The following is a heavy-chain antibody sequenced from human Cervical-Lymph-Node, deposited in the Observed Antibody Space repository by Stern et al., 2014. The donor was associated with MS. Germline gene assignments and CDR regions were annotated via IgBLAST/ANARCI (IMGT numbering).Heavy chain of an antibody. V-gene: IGHV4-31*03. CDR1: GGPISGGGYY. Sequence: QVQLQESGPGLVKPSQTLSLTCSVSGGPISGGGYYWRWVRQHPGKGLGWVGHIYYSGSTAYNPSLRSRVTIAVDTSKNQFSLRLTSMTAADAAVYFCAREGLNTVPYFDHWGQGTRVTVSS. CDR3: AREGLNTVPYFDH. CDR2: IYYSGST. J-gene: IGHJ4*02. D-gene: IGHD4-17*01.